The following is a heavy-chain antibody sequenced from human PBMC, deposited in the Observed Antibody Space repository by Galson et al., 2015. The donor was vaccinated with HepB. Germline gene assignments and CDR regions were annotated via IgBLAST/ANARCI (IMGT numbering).Heavy chain of an antibody. J-gene: IGHJ4*02. CDR1: GFTFSSHV. CDR2: IGVGRTTQ. Sequence: SLRLSCAASGFTFSSHVVAWVRRAPGRGLEWVSTIGVGRTTQYYADSVKGRFTVSRDNSNNTLYLQMNSLTAEDTAIYFCAKGYSISSPFDYWGQGTPVAVSS. CDR3: AKGYSISSPFDY. V-gene: IGHV3-23*01. D-gene: IGHD5/OR15-5a*01.